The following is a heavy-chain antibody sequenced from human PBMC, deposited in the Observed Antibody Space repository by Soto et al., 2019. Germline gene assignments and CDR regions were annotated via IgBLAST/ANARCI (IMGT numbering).Heavy chain of an antibody. J-gene: IGHJ5*01. D-gene: IGHD3-10*02. CDR1: GGSISSYY. Sequence: QVQLQESGPGLVKPSETLSLTCTVSGGSISSYYWSWIRQPPGKGLEWIGFIFYSGSTSYNPSLKSRLTISIDTSEYQFSLKLNSVTAADTAVYYCASMIGDPVLSFDSWGQGTLFAVSS. CDR2: IFYSGST. V-gene: IGHV4-59*01. CDR3: ASMIGDPVLSFDS.